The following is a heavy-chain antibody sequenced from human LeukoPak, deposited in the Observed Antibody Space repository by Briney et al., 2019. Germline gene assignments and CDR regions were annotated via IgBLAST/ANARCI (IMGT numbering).Heavy chain of an antibody. CDR3: ARDGYSRGYAFDI. V-gene: IGHV1-2*06. CDR1: GYTFTGYY. J-gene: IGHJ3*02. CDR2: INPNSGGT. D-gene: IGHD4-11*01. Sequence: ASVKVSCKASGYTFTGYYMHWVRQAPGHGPEWMGRINPNSGGTNYAQKFQGRVTMTRDTSISTAYMELSRLRSDDTAVYYCARDGYSRGYAFDIWGQGTMVTVSS.